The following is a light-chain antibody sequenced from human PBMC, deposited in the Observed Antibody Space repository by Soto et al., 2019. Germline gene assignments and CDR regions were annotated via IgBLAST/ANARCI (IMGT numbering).Light chain of an antibody. J-gene: IGKJ1*01. CDR2: DAS. CDR3: QQYNSYSWT. Sequence: DIQMTQSASTLFASVGGRVTITSRASQSISSWLAWYQQKPGKAPKLLSYDASSLESGVPSRFSGSGSGTEFTLTISSLQPDDFATYYCQQYNSYSWTFGQGTKVDIK. CDR1: QSISSW. V-gene: IGKV1-5*01.